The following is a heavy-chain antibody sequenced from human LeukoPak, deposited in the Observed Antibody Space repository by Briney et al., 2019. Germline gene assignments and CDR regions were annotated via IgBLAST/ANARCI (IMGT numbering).Heavy chain of an antibody. V-gene: IGHV4-34*01. D-gene: IGHD3-10*01. CDR2: INHSGST. CDR1: GGSFSGYY. Sequence: ASETLSLTCAVYGGSFSGYYWSWIRQPPGKGLEWIGEINHSGSTNYSPSLKSRVTISLDTSRNQFSLKLNSVTAADTAVYYCAKSNGYGLVDIWGQGTMVTVSS. J-gene: IGHJ3*02. CDR3: AKSNGYGLVDI.